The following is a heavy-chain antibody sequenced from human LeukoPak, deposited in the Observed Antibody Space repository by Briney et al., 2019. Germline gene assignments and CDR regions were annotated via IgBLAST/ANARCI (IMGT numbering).Heavy chain of an antibody. Sequence: SETLSLTCTVSGGSVSSGSYYWSWIRQPPGKGLEWIGYIYYSGSTNYNPSPKGRVTISVDTSKNQFSLKLSSVTAADTAVYYCASESSGTFDYWGQGTLVTVSS. J-gene: IGHJ4*02. D-gene: IGHD6-6*01. V-gene: IGHV4-61*01. CDR2: IYYSGST. CDR3: ASESSGTFDY. CDR1: GGSVSSGSYY.